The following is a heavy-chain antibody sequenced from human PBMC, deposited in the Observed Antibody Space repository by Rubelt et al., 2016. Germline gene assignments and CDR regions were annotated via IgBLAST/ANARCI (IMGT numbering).Heavy chain of an antibody. D-gene: IGHD5-12*01. Sequence: WVRQAPGQGLEWMGWISAYNGNTNYAQKLQGRVTMTTDTSTSTAYMELRSLRSDDTAVYYCARVSGYVPFYYYGMDLWGQGTTVTVSS. CDR3: ARVSGYVPFYYYGMDL. CDR2: ISAYNGNT. J-gene: IGHJ6*02. V-gene: IGHV1-18*01.